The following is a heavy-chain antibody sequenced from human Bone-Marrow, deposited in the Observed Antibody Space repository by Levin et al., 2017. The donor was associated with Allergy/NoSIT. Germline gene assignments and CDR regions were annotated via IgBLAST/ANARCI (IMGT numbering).Heavy chain of an antibody. D-gene: IGHD3-10*01. Sequence: PGESLKISCVASGFSFNSFGMHWVRQAPGKGLDWVAVVSFDGTPTDYADSVKGRFTISRDNSKNMLYLQMNSLRAEDTAVYYCARETTMIRGATIFSAFDIWGQGTKVTVSS. CDR1: GFSFNSFG. CDR2: VSFDGTPT. V-gene: IGHV3-30-3*01. CDR3: ARETTMIRGATIFSAFDI. J-gene: IGHJ3*02.